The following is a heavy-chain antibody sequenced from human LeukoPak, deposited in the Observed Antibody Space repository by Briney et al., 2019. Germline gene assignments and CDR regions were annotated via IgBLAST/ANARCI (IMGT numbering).Heavy chain of an antibody. CDR3: AREYYDYLWGSYRYAFDI. CDR1: GGTFSSYA. V-gene: IGHV1-18*01. Sequence: GASVKVSCKASGGTFSSYAISWVRQAPGQGLEWMGWISAYNGNTNYAQKLQGRVTMTTDTSTSTAYMELRSLRSDDTAVYYCAREYYDYLWGSYRYAFDIWGQGTVVTVSS. D-gene: IGHD3-16*02. J-gene: IGHJ3*02. CDR2: ISAYNGNT.